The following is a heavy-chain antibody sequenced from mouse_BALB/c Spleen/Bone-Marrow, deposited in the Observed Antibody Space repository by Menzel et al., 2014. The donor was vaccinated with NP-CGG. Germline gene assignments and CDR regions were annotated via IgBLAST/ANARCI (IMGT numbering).Heavy chain of an antibody. V-gene: IGHV14-3*02. CDR3: AGFGITKEEGYYYAMDY. CDR1: GFNIKDTY. D-gene: IGHD2-4*01. CDR2: IDPANGNT. J-gene: IGHJ4*01. Sequence: VHVKQSGAELVKPGASVKLSCTASGFNIKDTYMRWVKQRPEQGLEWIGRIDPANGNTKYDPKFQGKATITADTSSNTAYLQLSSLTSEDTAVYYCAGFGITKEEGYYYAMDYWGQGTSVTVSS.